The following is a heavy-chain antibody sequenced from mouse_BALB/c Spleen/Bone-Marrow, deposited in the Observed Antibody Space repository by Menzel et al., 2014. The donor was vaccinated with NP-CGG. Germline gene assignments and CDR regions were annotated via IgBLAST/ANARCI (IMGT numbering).Heavy chain of an antibody. CDR3: AKRGNYGYFGY. CDR2: IWRGGST. D-gene: IGHD2-1*01. J-gene: IGHJ2*01. Sequence: VKLVESGPSLVQPSQSLSITCTVSGFSLTSYGVHWVRQSPGKGLEWLGVIWRGGSTDYNAAFMSRLSITKDNSKSQVFFKMNSLQADDTAIYYCAKRGNYGYFGYWGQGTTLTVPS. V-gene: IGHV2-5-1*01. CDR1: GFSLTSYG.